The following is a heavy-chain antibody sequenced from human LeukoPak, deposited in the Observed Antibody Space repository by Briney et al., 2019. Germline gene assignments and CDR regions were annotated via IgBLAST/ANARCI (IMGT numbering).Heavy chain of an antibody. D-gene: IGHD2-2*01. J-gene: IGHJ6*02. CDR2: IYYSGST. V-gene: IGHV4-31*03. Sequence: PSETLSLTCTVSGGSISSGGYYWSWIRQHPGKGLEWIGYIYYSGSTYYNPSLKSRVTISVDTSKNQFSLKLSSVTAADTAVYYCARDRKDIVVVPAAIGVGYYYYGMDVWGQGTTVTVSS. CDR3: ARDRKDIVVVPAAIGVGYYYYGMDV. CDR1: GGSISSGGYY.